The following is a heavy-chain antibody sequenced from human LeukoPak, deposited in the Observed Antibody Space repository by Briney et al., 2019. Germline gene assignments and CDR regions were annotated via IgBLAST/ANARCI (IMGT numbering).Heavy chain of an antibody. D-gene: IGHD2-21*01. J-gene: IGHJ4*02. CDR1: GYTFTGYY. CDR3: ARFRGGEIDY. CDR2: INHNSGGT. Sequence: GGSVTVSCKASGYTFTGYYMHWVRQAPGQGLEWMGWINHNSGGTNYAQTFQGRVTMTRDTSISTAYMELSRLRSYDTAVYYCARFRGGEIDYWGQGTLVTVSS. V-gene: IGHV1-2*02.